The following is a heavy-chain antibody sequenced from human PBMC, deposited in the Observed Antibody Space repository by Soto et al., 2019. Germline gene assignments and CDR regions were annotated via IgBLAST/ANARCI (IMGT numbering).Heavy chain of an antibody. CDR3: ARGYYSGSNPSSVDY. J-gene: IGHJ4*02. V-gene: IGHV1-69*01. Sequence: QLQLVQSGAEVREPGSSVKVSCKASGGTFSSYTVIWVRQAPGQGLEWMGGITPTLNIAKYAEKFQGRVTVTADESTGTVNVHLSSLRSEDTAVYFCARGYYSGSNPSSVDYWGQGTLVAVSS. D-gene: IGHD1-26*01. CDR2: ITPTLNIA. CDR1: GGTFSSYT.